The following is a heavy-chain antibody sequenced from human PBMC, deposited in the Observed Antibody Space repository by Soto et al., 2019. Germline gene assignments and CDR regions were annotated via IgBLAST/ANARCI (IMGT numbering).Heavy chain of an antibody. D-gene: IGHD3-3*02. V-gene: IGHV3-15*01. CDR1: GFTFSNAW. CDR3: TTDPFTL. Sequence: PGGSLRLFCAASGFTFSNAWMSWVRQAPGKGLEWVGRIKSKTGGGTTDYAAPVKGRFAISRDDSKNTLYLQMNSLKTEDTAVYYCTTDPFTLWGQGTLVTVSS. CDR2: IKSKTGGGTT. J-gene: IGHJ4*02.